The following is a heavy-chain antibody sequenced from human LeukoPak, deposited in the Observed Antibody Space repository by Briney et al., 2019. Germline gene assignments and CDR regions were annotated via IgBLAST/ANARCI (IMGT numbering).Heavy chain of an antibody. CDR2: TYYRETT. CDR1: GGSISSYY. V-gene: IGHV4-59*08. CDR3: ARLSDSDSSGYYWGFEY. Sequence: PSETLSLTCTVYGGSISSYYWSWIRQPPGKELHCIGCTYYRETTNYNPSLKSRVTISVDTSKDQFSLKLSSMTAADTAVYYCARLSDSDSSGYYWGFEYWGQGTLVTVSS. D-gene: IGHD3-22*01. J-gene: IGHJ4*02.